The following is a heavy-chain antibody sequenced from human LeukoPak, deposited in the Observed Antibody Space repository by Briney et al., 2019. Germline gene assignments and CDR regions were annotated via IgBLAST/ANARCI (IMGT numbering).Heavy chain of an antibody. V-gene: IGHV4-34*01. D-gene: IGHD7-27*01. CDR2: INHSGST. CDR1: GGSFSDYY. J-gene: IGHJ5*02. Sequence: SETLSLTCAVYGGSFSDYYWSWIRQPPGKGLEWIGEINHSGSTNYNPSLKSRVTISVDTSKNQFSLKLSSVTAADTAVYYCARALGRLSWFDPWGQGTLVTVSS. CDR3: ARALGRLSWFDP.